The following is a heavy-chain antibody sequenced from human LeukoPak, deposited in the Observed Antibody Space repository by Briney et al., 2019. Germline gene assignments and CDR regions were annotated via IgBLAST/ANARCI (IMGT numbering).Heavy chain of an antibody. V-gene: IGHV1-24*01. D-gene: IGHD6-13*01. Sequence: ASVKVSCKVSGYTLTELSMHWVRQAPGKGLEWMGGFDPEDGETIYAQKFQGRVTMTEDTSTDTAYMELSSLRSEDTAVYYCARGNIAAAGTRYWGQGTLVTVSS. CDR2: FDPEDGET. CDR1: GYTLTELS. CDR3: ARGNIAAAGTRY. J-gene: IGHJ4*02.